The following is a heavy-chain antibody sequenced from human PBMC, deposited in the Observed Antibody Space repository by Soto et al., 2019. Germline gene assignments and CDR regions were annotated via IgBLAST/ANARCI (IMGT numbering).Heavy chain of an antibody. D-gene: IGHD3-10*01. V-gene: IGHV3-72*01. CDR1: GFTFSDHY. CDR3: ARGSGRTYPPFDY. Sequence: GGSLRLSCAASGFTFSDHYMDWVRQAPGKGLEWVGRTRNKARSYTTEYAASVKGRFTISRDDSKNSLYLQMDSLKTEDTAVYYCARGSGRTYPPFDYWGRGTLVTVSS. CDR2: TRNKARSYTT. J-gene: IGHJ4*02.